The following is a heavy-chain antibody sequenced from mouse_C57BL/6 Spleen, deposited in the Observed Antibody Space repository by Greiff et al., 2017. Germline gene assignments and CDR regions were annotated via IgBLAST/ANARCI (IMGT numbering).Heavy chain of an antibody. J-gene: IGHJ1*03. D-gene: IGHD1-1*01. CDR3: ARRDYDGRGGNFDV. V-gene: IGHV1-69*01. CDR2: IDPSDSYT. CDR1: GYTFTSYW. Sequence: QVQLQQPGAELVMPGASVKLSCKASGYTFTSYWMHWVKQRPGQGLEWIGEIDPSDSYTNYNQKFKGKSTLTVDKSSSTAYMQLSSLTSEDSAVYYCARRDYDGRGGNFDVWGTGTTVTVSS.